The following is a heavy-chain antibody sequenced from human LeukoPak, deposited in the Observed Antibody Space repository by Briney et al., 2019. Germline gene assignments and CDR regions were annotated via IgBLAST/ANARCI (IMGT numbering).Heavy chain of an antibody. Sequence: GGSLRLSCAASGFTFSDYYMSWIRQAPGKGLEWLSYISTSGTYTNYADSVKGRFTISRDNAKNSLHLQMNSLRAEDTAVYYCARGPTGQNRSSTSCLMALDIWGQGTMVTVSS. D-gene: IGHD2-2*01. CDR2: ISTSGTYT. CDR1: GFTFSDYY. V-gene: IGHV3-11*05. J-gene: IGHJ3*02. CDR3: ARGPTGQNRSSTSCLMALDI.